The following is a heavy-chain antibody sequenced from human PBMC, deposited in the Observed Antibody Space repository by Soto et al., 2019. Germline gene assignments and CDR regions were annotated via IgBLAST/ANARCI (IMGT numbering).Heavy chain of an antibody. CDR1: GGSISSSSYY. D-gene: IGHD2-15*01. CDR3: ARLPAQGYCSGGSCSYYFDY. Sequence: SETLSLTGTVSGGSISSSSYYWGWIRKPPWKGLEVIVSIYYSGSTYYNPSLKIRVTISVDTSKNQFSLKLSSVTAAYTAVYYCARLPAQGYCSGGSCSYYFDYWGQGALVTVSS. J-gene: IGHJ4*02. CDR2: IYYSGST. V-gene: IGHV4-39*01.